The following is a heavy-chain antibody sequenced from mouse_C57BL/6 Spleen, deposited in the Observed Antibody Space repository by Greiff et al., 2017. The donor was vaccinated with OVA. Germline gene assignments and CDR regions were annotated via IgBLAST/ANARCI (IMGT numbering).Heavy chain of an antibody. CDR2: INPNNGGT. CDR3: ARYHYYGSGYWNFDV. V-gene: IGHV1-18*01. CDR1: GYTFTDYN. Sequence: EVQLQQSGPELVKPGASVKIPCKASGYTFTDYNMDWVKQSHGKSLEWIGDINPNNGGTIYNQKFKGKATLTVDKSSSTAYMELRILTSEDTAVYYGARYHYYGSGYWNFDVWGTGTTVTVSS. J-gene: IGHJ1*03. D-gene: IGHD1-1*01.